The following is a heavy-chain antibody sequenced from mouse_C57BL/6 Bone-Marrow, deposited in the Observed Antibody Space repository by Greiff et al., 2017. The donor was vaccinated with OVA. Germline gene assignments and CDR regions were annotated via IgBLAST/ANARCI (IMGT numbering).Heavy chain of an antibody. CDR2: INPNNGGT. CDR1: GYTFTDYN. V-gene: IGHV1-18*01. CDR3: AIVTASWFAY. J-gene: IGHJ3*01. Sequence: VQLQQSGPELVKPGASVKIPCKASGYTFTDYNMDWVKQSHGKSLEWIGDINPNNGGTIFNQKFKGKATLTVDKSSSTAYMELRSLTSEDTAVYYCAIVTASWFAYWGQGTLVTVSA. D-gene: IGHD3-2*01.